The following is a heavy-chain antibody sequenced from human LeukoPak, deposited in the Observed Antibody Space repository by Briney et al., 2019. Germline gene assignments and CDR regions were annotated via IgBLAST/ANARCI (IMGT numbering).Heavy chain of an antibody. Sequence: GASVKVSCKASGYTFTSYYMHWVRQAPGQGLEWMGIINPSVGSTRYAQKFQGRVTMTRDTSTSTAYMELSRLRSEDTAVYYCARIWDDYGDYANAFDIWGQGTMVTVSS. D-gene: IGHD4-17*01. CDR1: GYTFTSYY. CDR3: ARIWDDYGDYANAFDI. CDR2: INPSVGST. J-gene: IGHJ3*02. V-gene: IGHV1-46*01.